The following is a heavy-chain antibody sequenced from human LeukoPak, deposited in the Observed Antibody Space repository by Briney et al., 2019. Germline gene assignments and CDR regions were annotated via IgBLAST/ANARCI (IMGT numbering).Heavy chain of an antibody. Sequence: SETLSLTCAVYGGSFSGYYWSWIRQSPGKGLEWIGEINHSGSTNYNPSLKSRVTISVDTSKNQFSLKLSSVTAADTAVYYCARESVTMVRGVMGGDDAFDIWGQGTMVTVSS. CDR1: GGSFSGYY. CDR3: ARESVTMVRGVMGGDDAFDI. J-gene: IGHJ3*02. D-gene: IGHD3-10*01. CDR2: INHSGST. V-gene: IGHV4-34*01.